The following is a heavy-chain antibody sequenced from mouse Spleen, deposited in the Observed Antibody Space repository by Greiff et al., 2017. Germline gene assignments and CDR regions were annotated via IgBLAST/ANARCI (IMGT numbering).Heavy chain of an antibody. CDR3: ANYGSRTWFAY. CDR2: INPSNGRT. J-gene: IGHJ2*01. Sequence: VQLQQPGAELVKPGASVKLSCKASGYTFTSYWMHWVKQRPGQGLEWIGEINPSNGRTNYNEKFKSKATLTVDKSSSTAYMQLSSLTSEDSAVYYCANYGSRTWFAYWGQGTTLTVSS. D-gene: IGHD1-1*01. V-gene: IGHV1S81*02. CDR1: GYTFTSYW.